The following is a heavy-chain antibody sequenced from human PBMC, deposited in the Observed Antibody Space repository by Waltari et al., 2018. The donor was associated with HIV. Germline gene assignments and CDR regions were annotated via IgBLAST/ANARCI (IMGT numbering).Heavy chain of an antibody. J-gene: IGHJ3*02. Sequence: VQLVESGGGVVQPGRSLRLSCAASGFTFSSYGMHWVRQAPGNGLEWVAVIGYDGSKKYYADSVKGRFTISRDNSKNTLYLQMNSLRAEDTAVYYCARDQWLRAFDIWGQGTMVTVSS. D-gene: IGHD6-19*01. CDR1: GFTFSSYG. V-gene: IGHV3-33*01. CDR3: ARDQWLRAFDI. CDR2: IGYDGSKK.